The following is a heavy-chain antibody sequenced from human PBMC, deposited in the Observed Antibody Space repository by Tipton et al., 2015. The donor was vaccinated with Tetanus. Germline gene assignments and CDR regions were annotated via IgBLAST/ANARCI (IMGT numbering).Heavy chain of an antibody. CDR1: GFRFSYSG. CDR3: AKEFQRARIRFFDS. CDR2: IAFDGKNE. V-gene: IGHV3-30*18. Sequence: RSLRLSCAASGFRFSYSGMHWVRQAPGKGLEWVAVIAFDGKNERYADSVKGRFIISRDNSKNTLYPQMNSLRPEDTAVYYCAKEFQRARIRFFDSWGQGTQVTASS. J-gene: IGHJ4*02. D-gene: IGHD2-15*01.